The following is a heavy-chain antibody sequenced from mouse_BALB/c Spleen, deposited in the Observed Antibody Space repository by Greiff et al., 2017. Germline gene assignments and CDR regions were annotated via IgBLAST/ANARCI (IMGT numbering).Heavy chain of an antibody. CDR2: IYPGDGDT. CDR1: GYTFTSYW. D-gene: IGHD1-1*01. Sequence: QVQLQQSGAELARPGASVKLSCKASGYTFTSYWMQWVKQRPGQGLEWIGAIYPGDGDTRYTQKFKGKATLTADKSSSTAYMQLSSLASEDSAVYYCARSDTTVVATDYWGQGTTLTVSS. CDR3: ARSDTTVVATDY. V-gene: IGHV1-87*01. J-gene: IGHJ2*01.